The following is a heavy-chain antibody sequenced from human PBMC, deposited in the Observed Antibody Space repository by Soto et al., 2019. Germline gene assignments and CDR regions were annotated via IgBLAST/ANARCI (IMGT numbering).Heavy chain of an antibody. D-gene: IGHD1-26*01. Sequence: QAQLVQSGADVKKPGVSARVSCKASGFTFSNYGVNWVRQAPGQGLEGMGYITTYNNNAHYAQKVLGRVTMTADTSTSTPGLDLRSLRSDDAAIYYCARGGIGKSYGTFDFWGQGTLVTVSS. CDR3: ARGGIGKSYGTFDF. V-gene: IGHV1-18*01. CDR1: GFTFSNYG. CDR2: ITTYNNNA. J-gene: IGHJ4*02.